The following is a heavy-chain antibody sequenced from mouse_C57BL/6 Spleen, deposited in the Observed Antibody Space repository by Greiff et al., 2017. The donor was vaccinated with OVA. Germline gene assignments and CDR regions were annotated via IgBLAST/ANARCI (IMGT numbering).Heavy chain of an antibody. Sequence: QVQLQQPGAELVRPGSSVKLSCKASGYTFTSYWMHWVKQRPIQGLEWIGNIDPSDSETHYNQKFKDKATLTVDKSSSTAYMQLSSLTSEDSAVYYCARGASNYYGSGYWYFDVWGTGTTVTVSS. CDR1: GYTFTSYW. CDR2: IDPSDSET. CDR3: ARGASNYYGSGYWYFDV. V-gene: IGHV1-52*01. D-gene: IGHD1-1*01. J-gene: IGHJ1*03.